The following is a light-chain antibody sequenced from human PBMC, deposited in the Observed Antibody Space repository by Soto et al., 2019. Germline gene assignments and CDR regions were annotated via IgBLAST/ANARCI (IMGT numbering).Light chain of an antibody. V-gene: IGLV2-8*01. CDR2: VVT. Sequence: QSVLTQPPSASGSPGQSVTISCTGTSSDVGGYNYVSWYQQHPGKAPRLVIYVVTKRPSGVPDRFSGSKSGNTASLTVSGLQADDEADYYCSSFSGFSTVFGTGTKVTVL. CDR3: SSFSGFSTV. CDR1: SSDVGGYNY. J-gene: IGLJ1*01.